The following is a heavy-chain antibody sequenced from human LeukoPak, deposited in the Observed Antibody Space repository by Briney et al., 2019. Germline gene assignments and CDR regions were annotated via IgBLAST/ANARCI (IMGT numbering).Heavy chain of an antibody. CDR2: IIPILGIA. J-gene: IGHJ4*02. CDR3: ASGPDSYYYDSSGYPVSSIFDY. CDR1: GGTFSSYA. Sequence: SVKVSCKASGGTFSSYAISWVRQAPGQGLEWMGRIIPILGIANYAQKFQGRVTITADKSTSTAYMELSSLRSEDTAVYYYASGPDSYYYDSSGYPVSSIFDYWGQGTLVTVSS. D-gene: IGHD3-22*01. V-gene: IGHV1-69*04.